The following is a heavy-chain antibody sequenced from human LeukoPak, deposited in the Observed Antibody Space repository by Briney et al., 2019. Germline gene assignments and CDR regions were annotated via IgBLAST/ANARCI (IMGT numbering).Heavy chain of an antibody. CDR2: IHYSGTT. CDR1: GDSINNYY. D-gene: IGHD2-15*01. CDR3: ARDRRYCSGGNSYLHYFDN. Sequence: SETLSLTCTVSGDSINNYYWSWIRRSPGQGLEWIGYIHYSGTTNYNPSFKGRLTISIDTSKNQFSLRLNSVTAADTAVYYCARDRRYCSGGNSYLHYFDNWGQGTLVTVSS. V-gene: IGHV4-59*01. J-gene: IGHJ4*02.